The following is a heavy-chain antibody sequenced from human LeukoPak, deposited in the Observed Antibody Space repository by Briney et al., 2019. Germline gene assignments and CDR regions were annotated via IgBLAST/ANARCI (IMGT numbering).Heavy chain of an antibody. Sequence: ASVKVSCKASGYSFSSFDINWVRQASGQGLEWMGGFDPEDGETIYAQKFQGRVTMTEDTSTDTAYMELSSLRSEDTAVYYCATLHRRQGWFDPWGQGTLVTVSS. CDR2: FDPEDGET. J-gene: IGHJ5*02. CDR1: GYSFSSFD. V-gene: IGHV1-24*01. CDR3: ATLHRRQGWFDP.